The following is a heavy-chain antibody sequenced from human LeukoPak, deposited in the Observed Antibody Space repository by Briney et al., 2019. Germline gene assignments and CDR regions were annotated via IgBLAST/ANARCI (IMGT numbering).Heavy chain of an antibody. D-gene: IGHD4-17*01. CDR3: ARNGDYVPDDAFDI. J-gene: IGHJ3*02. V-gene: IGHV1-69*05. Sequence: SVKVSCKASGGTFSSYAISWVRQAPGQGPEWMGRIIPIFGTANYAQKFQGRVTITTDESTSTAYMELSSLRSEDTAVYYCARNGDYVPDDAFDIWGQGTMVTVSS. CDR1: GGTFSSYA. CDR2: IIPIFGTA.